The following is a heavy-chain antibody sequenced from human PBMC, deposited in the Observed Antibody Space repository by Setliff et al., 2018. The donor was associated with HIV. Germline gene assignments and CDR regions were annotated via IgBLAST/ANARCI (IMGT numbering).Heavy chain of an antibody. Sequence: SVKVSCKASGGTFSDSAINWVRQAPGQGLEWMGRIIPVFGAANYAPKFPDRVTITADKSTSTAYLELSNLRSDDTAVYYCAKEVATTYYYRYMDVWGTG. D-gene: IGHD5-12*01. CDR3: AKEVATTYYYRYMDV. V-gene: IGHV1-69*06. CDR2: IIPVFGAA. J-gene: IGHJ6*03. CDR1: GGTFSDSA.